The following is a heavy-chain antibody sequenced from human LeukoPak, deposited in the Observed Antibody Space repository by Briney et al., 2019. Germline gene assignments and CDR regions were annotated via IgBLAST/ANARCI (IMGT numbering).Heavy chain of an antibody. CDR2: INSDGSSA. D-gene: IGHD4-23*01. CDR3: ARHLTYGGWNS. J-gene: IGHJ4*02. V-gene: IGHV3-74*01. Sequence: SVGSLRLSCAASGFTFSSYWMQWVRQAPGKGLVWVSRINSDGSSASYADSVKGRFTISRDNAKNTLYLQMNSLRAEDTAVYYCARHLTYGGWNSWGQGTLVTVSS. CDR1: GFTFSSYW.